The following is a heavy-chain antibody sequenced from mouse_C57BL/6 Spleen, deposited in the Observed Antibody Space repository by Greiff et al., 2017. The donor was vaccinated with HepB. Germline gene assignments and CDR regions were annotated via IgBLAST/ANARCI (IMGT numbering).Heavy chain of an antibody. CDR3: ARGYYDQAWFAY. Sequence: VQLQQPGAELVMPGASVKLSCKASGYTFTSYWMHWVKQRPGQGLEWIGEIDPSDSYTNYNQKFKGKSTLTVDKSSSTAYMQLSSLTSEDSAVYYCARGYYDQAWFAYWGQGTLVTVSA. CDR1: GYTFTSYW. J-gene: IGHJ3*01. V-gene: IGHV1-69*01. D-gene: IGHD1-1*01. CDR2: IDPSDSYT.